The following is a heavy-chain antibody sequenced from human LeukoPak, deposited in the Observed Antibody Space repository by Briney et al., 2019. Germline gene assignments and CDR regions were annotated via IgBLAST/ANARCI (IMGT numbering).Heavy chain of an antibody. Sequence: PGGSLRLSCAASGFTFDDFAMHWVRQAPGKGLEWVSYISWNSGSIDYADSVKGRFTISRDNAKNSLYLQMNSLRPDDTAMYYCASQQRKTDYWGQGTLVIVSS. CDR2: ISWNSGSI. J-gene: IGHJ4*02. D-gene: IGHD1/OR15-1a*01. CDR1: GFTFDDFA. V-gene: IGHV3-9*01. CDR3: ASQQRKTDY.